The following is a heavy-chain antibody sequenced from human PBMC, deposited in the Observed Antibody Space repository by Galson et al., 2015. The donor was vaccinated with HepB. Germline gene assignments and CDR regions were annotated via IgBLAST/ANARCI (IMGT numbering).Heavy chain of an antibody. V-gene: IGHV4-59*01. CDR1: GDSISSYY. CDR3: ARNQYSSSPHFHY. Sequence: LSLTCTVSGDSISSYYWTWIRQPPGTGLEWIGHIDHSGYTKYNPSLNRQVTISMDTSNNQFSLRLTFVTAADTAVYYCARNQYSSSPHFHYWGQGTLLTVSS. CDR2: IDHSGYT. D-gene: IGHD6-6*01. J-gene: IGHJ4*02.